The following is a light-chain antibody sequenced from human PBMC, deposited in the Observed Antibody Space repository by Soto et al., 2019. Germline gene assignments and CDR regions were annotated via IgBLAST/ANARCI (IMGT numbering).Light chain of an antibody. J-gene: IGLJ3*02. CDR1: NIGSKS. Sequence: SYELTQPPSVSVAPGQTARITCGGYNIGSKSVHWYQQKPGQAPVPVIYDNSDRPSGIPERFSGSNSGNTATLTISRVEAGDEADYYCQVWDSSSDHRVFGGGTKLTVL. V-gene: IGLV3-21*02. CDR3: QVWDSSSDHRV. CDR2: DNS.